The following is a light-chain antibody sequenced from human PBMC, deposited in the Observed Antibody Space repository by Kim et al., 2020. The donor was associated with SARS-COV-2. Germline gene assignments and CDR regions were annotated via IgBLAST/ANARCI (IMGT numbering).Light chain of an antibody. J-gene: IGKJ1*01. V-gene: IGKV3-15*01. Sequence: VSPGERATLSCRASQSVRSQLAWYQQKPGQAPRLLIYGASTRATGVPARFSGSGSGTEFTLTISSLQSEDFAVYYCQQDNDWPATFGQGTKVEIK. CDR1: QSVRSQ. CDR2: GAS. CDR3: QQDNDWPAT.